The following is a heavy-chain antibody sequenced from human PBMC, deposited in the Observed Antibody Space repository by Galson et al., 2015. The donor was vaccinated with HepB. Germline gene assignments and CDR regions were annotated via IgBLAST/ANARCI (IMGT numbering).Heavy chain of an antibody. Sequence: QSGAEVKKPGESLRISCKGSGYSFTSYWISWVRQMPGKGLEWMGRIDPSDSYTNYSPSFQGHVTISADKSISTAYLQWSSLKASDTAMYYCAIVLSLYSYGENYGMDVWGQGTTVTVSS. CDR2: IDPSDSYT. V-gene: IGHV5-10-1*01. CDR3: AIVLSLYSYGENYGMDV. J-gene: IGHJ6*02. CDR1: GYSFTSYW. D-gene: IGHD5-18*01.